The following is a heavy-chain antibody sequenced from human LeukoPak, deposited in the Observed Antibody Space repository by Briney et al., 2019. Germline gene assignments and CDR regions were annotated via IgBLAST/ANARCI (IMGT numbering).Heavy chain of an antibody. CDR2: IIPIFGTA. D-gene: IGHD6-13*01. Sequence: SVKVSCKASGGTFSSYAISWVRQAPGQGLEWMGRIIPIFGTANYAQKFQGRVTITTDESTSTAYMELSSLRSEDTAVYYCARDEAAAGPLDYWGQGTLVTVSS. CDR1: GGTFSSYA. J-gene: IGHJ4*02. CDR3: ARDEAAAGPLDY. V-gene: IGHV1-69*05.